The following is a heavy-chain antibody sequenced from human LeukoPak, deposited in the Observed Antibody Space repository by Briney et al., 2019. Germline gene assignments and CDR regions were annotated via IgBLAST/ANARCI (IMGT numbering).Heavy chain of an antibody. Sequence: GGSLRLSCAASGFTFSDYYMSWIRQAPGRGLEGVSYISSSGSTIYYADSVKGRFTISRDNAKNSLYLQMNSLRAEDTAVYYCARDQLLQMASYSFNIWGQGTMVTVSS. J-gene: IGHJ3*02. V-gene: IGHV3-11*04. D-gene: IGHD5-24*01. CDR1: GFTFSDYY. CDR2: ISSSGSTI. CDR3: ARDQLLQMASYSFNI.